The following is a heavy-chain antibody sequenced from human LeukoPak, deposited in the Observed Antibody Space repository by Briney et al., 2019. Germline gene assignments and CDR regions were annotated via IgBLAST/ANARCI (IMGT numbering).Heavy chain of an antibody. Sequence: GGSLRLSCAASGFTFSSYSMNWVRQAPGKGLEWVSSISSSSSYIYYADSVKGRFTISRDNAKNSLYRQMNSLRAEDTAVYYCAIQPGARLGIYWGQGTLVTVSS. CDR3: AIQPGARLGIY. CDR1: GFTFSSYS. D-gene: IGHD7-27*01. V-gene: IGHV3-21*06. CDR2: ISSSSSYI. J-gene: IGHJ4*02.